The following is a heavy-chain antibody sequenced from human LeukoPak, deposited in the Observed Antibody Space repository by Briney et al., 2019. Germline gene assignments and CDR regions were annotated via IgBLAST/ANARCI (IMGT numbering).Heavy chain of an antibody. CDR3: AREGTYGQHFDY. J-gene: IGHJ4*02. D-gene: IGHD2-8*01. V-gene: IGHV3-48*03. CDR1: GFTFSSYE. Sequence: GGSLRLSYAASGFTFSSYEMNWVRQAPGKGLEWVSYISSSGSNINYADSVKGRFTISRDNAKNSLYLQMNSLRAEDTAVYFCAREGTYGQHFDYWGQGTLVTVSS. CDR2: ISSSGSNI.